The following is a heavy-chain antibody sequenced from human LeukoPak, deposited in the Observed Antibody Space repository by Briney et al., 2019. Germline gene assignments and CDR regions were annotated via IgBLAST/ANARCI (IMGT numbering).Heavy chain of an antibody. J-gene: IGHJ4*02. V-gene: IGHV3-64D*06. D-gene: IGHD1-1*01. CDR3: VKSYNWNDVPYYFDY. CDR2: ISSNGGST. Sequence: PGRSLRLSCSASGFTFSSYAMHWVRQAPGKGLEYVSAISSNGGSTYYADSVKGRFTISRDNSKNTLYLQMSSLRAEDTAVYYCVKSYNWNDVPYYFDYWGQGTLVTVSS. CDR1: GFTFSSYA.